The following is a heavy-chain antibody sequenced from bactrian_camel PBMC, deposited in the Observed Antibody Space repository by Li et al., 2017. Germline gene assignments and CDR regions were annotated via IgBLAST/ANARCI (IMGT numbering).Heavy chain of an antibody. D-gene: IGHD5*01. V-gene: IGHV3S53*01. CDR2: INGVDYT. J-gene: IGHJ4*01. CDR3: ATTGFDF. CDR1: IVGFSGRV. Sequence: HVQLVESGGGSVQAGGSLRLSCKASIVGFSGRVGFGTYYMAWFRQAPGKEREGVAAINGVDYTTYADSVKGRFTISRDNAKNTVYLQMNSLKSEDTALYYCATTGFDFWGQRTQVTVS.